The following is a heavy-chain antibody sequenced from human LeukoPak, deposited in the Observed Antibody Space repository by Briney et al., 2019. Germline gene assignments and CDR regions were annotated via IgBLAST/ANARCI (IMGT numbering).Heavy chain of an antibody. CDR3: ARGTYGGTATSYFDY. J-gene: IGHJ4*02. V-gene: IGHV1-18*01. D-gene: IGHD4/OR15-4a*01. CDR2: ISDYNGNT. Sequence: ASVTVSCKASGYTFTSYGISWVRQAPGQGLEWMGWISDYNGNTNYEQKLQGRGTMTTDTSTSTAYMELRSLRSDDTAVYYCARGTYGGTATSYFDYGGQGTVVTVSS. CDR1: GYTFTSYG.